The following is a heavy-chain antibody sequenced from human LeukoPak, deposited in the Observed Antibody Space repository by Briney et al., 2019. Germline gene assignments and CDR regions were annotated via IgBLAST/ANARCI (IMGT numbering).Heavy chain of an antibody. CDR1: GFTFSSYS. J-gene: IGHJ4*02. Sequence: GGSLRLSCAASGFTFSSYSMNWVRQAPGKGLEWVSSISSSSSYIYYADSVKGRFTISRDNAKNSLYLQMNSLRAENTAVYYCARDSGSGYFSGDVYFDYWGQGTLVTASS. CDR2: ISSSSSYI. V-gene: IGHV3-21*01. D-gene: IGHD3-22*01. CDR3: ARDSGSGYFSGDVYFDY.